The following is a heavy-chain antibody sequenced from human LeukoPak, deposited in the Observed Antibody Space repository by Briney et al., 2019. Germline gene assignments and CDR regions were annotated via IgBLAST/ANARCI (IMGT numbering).Heavy chain of an antibody. D-gene: IGHD3-3*01. CDR2: IIPILGIA. CDR1: GGTFSSYA. J-gene: IGHJ6*02. CDR3: ASFDYDFWSGYHNALYYYYGMDV. V-gene: IGHV1-69*04. Sequence: SVKVSCKSSGGTFSSYAIRWVRPAPGQGLAWMGRIIPILGIANYAQKFQGRVTITADKSTSTAYMELSSLRSEDTAVYYCASFDYDFWSGYHNALYYYYGMDVWGQGTTVTVS.